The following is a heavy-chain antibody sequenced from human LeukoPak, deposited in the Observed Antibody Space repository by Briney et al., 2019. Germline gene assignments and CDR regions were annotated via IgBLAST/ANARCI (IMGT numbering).Heavy chain of an antibody. J-gene: IGHJ3*02. V-gene: IGHV4-39*01. D-gene: IGHD3-16*02. CDR2: IYYSGST. Sequence: SETLFLTCTVSGGSISSSSYYWGWIRQPPGKGLEWIGSIYYSGSTYYNPSLKSRVTISVDTSKNQFSLKLSSVTAADTAVYYCARLTTDYVWGSYRSGDDAFDIWGQGTMVTVSS. CDR3: ARLTTDYVWGSYRSGDDAFDI. CDR1: GGSISSSSYY.